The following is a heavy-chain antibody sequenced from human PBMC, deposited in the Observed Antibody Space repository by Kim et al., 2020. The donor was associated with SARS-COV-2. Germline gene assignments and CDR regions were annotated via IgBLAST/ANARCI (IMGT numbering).Heavy chain of an antibody. CDR3: ARGARYYDYVGGNYRLFYFGC. D-gene: IGHD3-16*02. CDR2: TYPGDSET. J-gene: IGHJ4*02. Sequence: GESLKISCKGSGYSFTSYWIGWVRQMPGKGLEWMGITYPGDSETKYSPAFQGQVTVSADKSISTAYLQFSSLKASDTAIYYCARGARYYDYVGGNYRLFYFGCWGKVTLVAVSS. V-gene: IGHV5-51*01. CDR1: GYSFTSYW.